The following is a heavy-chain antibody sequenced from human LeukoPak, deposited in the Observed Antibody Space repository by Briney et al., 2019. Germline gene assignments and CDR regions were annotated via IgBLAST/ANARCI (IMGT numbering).Heavy chain of an antibody. V-gene: IGHV3-48*04. CDR2: ISSSGGTI. CDR3: ARDLSYCTITSCSYYYYGMDV. J-gene: IGHJ6*02. Sequence: GSLRLSCAASGFTFSGYWMHWVRQAPGKGLEWVSYISSSGGTIYYADSVKGRFTISRDNAKNSLYLQMNSLRAEDTAVYYCARDLSYCTITSCSYYYYGMDVWGRGTTVTVSS. D-gene: IGHD2-2*01. CDR1: GFTFSGYW.